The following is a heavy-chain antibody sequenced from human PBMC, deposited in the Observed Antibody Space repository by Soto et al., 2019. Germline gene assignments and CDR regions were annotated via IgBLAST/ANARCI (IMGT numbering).Heavy chain of an antibody. J-gene: IGHJ3*02. CDR2: MNPNSGNT. CDR3: ARGRGYPDAFDI. CDR1: GYTFTSYD. Sequence: ASVKVSCKASGYTFTSYDINWVRQATGLGLEWMGWMNPNSGNTGYAQKFQGRVTMTRNTSISTAYMELSSLRSEDTAVYYCARGRGYPDAFDIWGQGTMVTVSS. D-gene: IGHD5-12*01. V-gene: IGHV1-8*01.